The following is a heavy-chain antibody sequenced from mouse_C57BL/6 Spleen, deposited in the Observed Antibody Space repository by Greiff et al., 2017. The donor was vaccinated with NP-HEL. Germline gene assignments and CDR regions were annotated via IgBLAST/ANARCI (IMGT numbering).Heavy chain of an antibody. Sequence: QVQLQQPGAELVKPGASVKMSCKASGYTFTSYWITWVKQRPGQGLEWIGDICPGSGSTNYNEKFKSKATLTVDTSSSTAYMQLRSLTSEDSAVYYCAKLYDGNYVGFAYWGQGTLVTVSA. CDR1: GYTFTSYW. V-gene: IGHV1-55*01. CDR2: ICPGSGST. D-gene: IGHD2-1*01. CDR3: AKLYDGNYVGFAY. J-gene: IGHJ3*01.